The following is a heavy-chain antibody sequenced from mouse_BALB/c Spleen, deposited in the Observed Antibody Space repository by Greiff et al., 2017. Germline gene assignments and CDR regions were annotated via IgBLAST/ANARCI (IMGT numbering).Heavy chain of an antibody. J-gene: IGHJ3*01. V-gene: IGHV1-14*01. CDR2: INPYNDGT. CDR1: GYTFTSYV. Sequence: EVKLQESGPELVKPGASVKMSCKASGYTFTSYVMHWVKQKPGQGLEWIGYINPYNDGTKYNEKFKGKATLTSDKSSSTAYMELSSLTSEDSAVYYCAREYGNYVGWFAYWGQGTLVTVSA. CDR3: AREYGNYVGWFAY. D-gene: IGHD2-10*02.